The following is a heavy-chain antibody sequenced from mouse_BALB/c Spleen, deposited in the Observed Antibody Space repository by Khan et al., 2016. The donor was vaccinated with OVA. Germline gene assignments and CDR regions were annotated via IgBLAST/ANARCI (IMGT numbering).Heavy chain of an antibody. V-gene: IGHV5-17*02. CDR2: ISSGSSSI. Sequence: EVELVESGGGLVQPGGSRKLSCAASGFTFSRFGMHWVRQAPEKGLEWVAYISSGSSSIYYADTVKGRFTISRDNPKNPLFLQMTSLRSEDTARFYCARDSNFDYWGQGTTLTVSS. J-gene: IGHJ2*01. CDR3: ARDSNFDY. CDR1: GFTFSRFG.